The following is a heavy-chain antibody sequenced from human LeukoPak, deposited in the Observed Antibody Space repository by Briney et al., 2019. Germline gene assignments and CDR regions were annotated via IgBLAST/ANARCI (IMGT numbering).Heavy chain of an antibody. J-gene: IGHJ6*03. Sequence: SETLSLTCAVYGGSFSGYYWSWIRQPPGKGLEWIGEINHSGSTNYNPSLKSRVTISVDTSKNQFSLKLSSLTAADTAVYYCARWYYDFWSGYYRLGYYYMDVWGKGTTVTVSS. CDR1: GGSFSGYY. CDR3: ARWYYDFWSGYYRLGYYYMDV. V-gene: IGHV4-34*01. CDR2: INHSGST. D-gene: IGHD3-3*01.